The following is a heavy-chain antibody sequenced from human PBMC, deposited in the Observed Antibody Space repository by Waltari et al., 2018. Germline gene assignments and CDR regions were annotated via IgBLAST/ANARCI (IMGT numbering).Heavy chain of an antibody. CDR2: IKPNRGGT. V-gene: IGHV1-2*02. D-gene: IGHD1-26*01. CDR1: GYTFTGYY. CDR3: AREGGSYRPGDY. J-gene: IGHJ4*02. Sequence: QVQLVQSGAEVKKPGASVKVSCKASGYTFTGYYMHWVRQAPGQGLEWMGGIKPNRGGTNCAQKFQGRVTMTRDTSISTGYVELSRLRSDDTAVDYGAREGGSYRPGDYWGQGTLVTVSS.